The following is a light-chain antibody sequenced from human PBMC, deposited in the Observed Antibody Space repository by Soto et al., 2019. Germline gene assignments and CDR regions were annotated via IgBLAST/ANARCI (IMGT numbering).Light chain of an antibody. V-gene: IGLV7-46*01. CDR2: DTS. Sequence: QAVVTQEPSLTVSPGGTVTLTCGSSTGAVTSGHYPNWFQQKPGQAPRTLIYDTSNKHSWTPARFSGSLLGGKAALTLAGAQREGEGESFCLLSWGGARPVVFGGGTQLTLL. CDR3: LLSWGGARPVV. CDR1: TGAVTSGHY. J-gene: IGLJ2*01.